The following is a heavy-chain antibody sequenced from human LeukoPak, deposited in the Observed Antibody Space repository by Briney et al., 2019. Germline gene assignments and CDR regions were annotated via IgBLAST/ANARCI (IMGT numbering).Heavy chain of an antibody. CDR1: GFTFSSYS. Sequence: GGPLRLSCAASGFTFSSYSMNWVRQAPGKGLEWVSYISSSRSTIYYADSVKGRFTISRDNAKNSLYLQMNSLRAEDTAVYYCATWFGEDAFDIWGQGTMVTVSS. CDR2: ISSSRSTI. J-gene: IGHJ3*02. V-gene: IGHV3-48*04. D-gene: IGHD3-10*01. CDR3: ATWFGEDAFDI.